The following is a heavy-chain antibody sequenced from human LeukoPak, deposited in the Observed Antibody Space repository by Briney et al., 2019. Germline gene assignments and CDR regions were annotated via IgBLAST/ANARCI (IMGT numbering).Heavy chain of an antibody. CDR2: IYWDDDK. CDR1: GFSLSTSGVG. Sequence: SGPTLVKPTQTLALTCTFSGFSLSTSGVGVGWIRQPPGKALEWLALIYWDDDKRYSPSLKSRLTITKDTSKNQVVLTMTNMDPVDTATYYCARRGDSSRPFDIWGQGTMVTVSS. J-gene: IGHJ3*02. D-gene: IGHD6-13*01. CDR3: ARRGDSSRPFDI. V-gene: IGHV2-5*02.